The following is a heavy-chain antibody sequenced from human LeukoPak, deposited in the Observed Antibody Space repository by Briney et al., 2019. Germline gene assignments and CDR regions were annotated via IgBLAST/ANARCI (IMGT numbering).Heavy chain of an antibody. CDR1: GFAFSSYA. Sequence: PGGTLRLSCAASGFAFSSYAMHWVRQAPGKGLEWVAVISYDGSNKYYADSVKGRFTISRDNSKNTLYLQMNSLRAEDTAVYYCARGLRGYSYGQAGRDYWGQGTLVTVSS. CDR3: ARGLRGYSYGQAGRDY. D-gene: IGHD5-18*01. CDR2: ISYDGSNK. V-gene: IGHV3-30-3*01. J-gene: IGHJ4*02.